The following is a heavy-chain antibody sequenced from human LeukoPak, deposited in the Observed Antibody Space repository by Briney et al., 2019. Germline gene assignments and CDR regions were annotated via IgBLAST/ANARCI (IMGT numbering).Heavy chain of an antibody. CDR3: ARIDMGRGAKPDF. J-gene: IGHJ4*02. V-gene: IGHV4-59*08. Sequence: SETLSLTCTVSGGSISSYYWSWIRQPPGKGLEWIGYIYYSGSTNYNPSLKSRVTISVDTSKNQFSLKLSSVTAADTAIYYCARIDMGRGAKPDFWGQGTLVTVSS. D-gene: IGHD3-10*01. CDR2: IYYSGST. CDR1: GGSISSYY.